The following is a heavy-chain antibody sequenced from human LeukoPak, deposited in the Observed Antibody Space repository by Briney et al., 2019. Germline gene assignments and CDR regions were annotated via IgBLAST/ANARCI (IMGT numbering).Heavy chain of an antibody. Sequence: SVKVSCKASGYTFTSYGISWVRQAPGQGLEWMGGIIPIFGTANYAQKFQGRVTITADESTSTAYMELSSLRSEDTAVYYCARVVGYSYGSPYFDYWGQGTLVTVSS. J-gene: IGHJ4*02. CDR1: GYTFTSYG. CDR2: IIPIFGTA. V-gene: IGHV1-69*13. D-gene: IGHD5-18*01. CDR3: ARVVGYSYGSPYFDY.